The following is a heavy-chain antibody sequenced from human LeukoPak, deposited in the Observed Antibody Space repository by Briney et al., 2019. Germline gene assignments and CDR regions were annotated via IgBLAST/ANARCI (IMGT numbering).Heavy chain of an antibody. CDR1: GYTFTSYY. J-gene: IGHJ4*02. D-gene: IGHD6-13*01. Sequence: ASVKVSXKASGYTFTSYYMHWVRQAPGQGLEWIGIINPSGGSTSYAKKFQGRVTIIRDKSTRTVYMELSSLRSEDTAVYYCARVRGSSWPTYYFDYWGQGTLVTDSS. CDR2: INPSGGST. V-gene: IGHV1-46*01. CDR3: ARVRGSSWPTYYFDY.